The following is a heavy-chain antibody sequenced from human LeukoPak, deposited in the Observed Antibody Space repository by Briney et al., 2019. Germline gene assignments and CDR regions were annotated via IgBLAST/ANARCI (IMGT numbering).Heavy chain of an antibody. V-gene: IGHV4-59*01. D-gene: IGHD2-2*01. CDR3: VRVVPAARFGMDV. CDR1: GGSISSYD. J-gene: IGHJ6*02. Sequence: SETLSLTCSVSGGSISSYDWSWIRQPPGKGLEWIGYIYSSGITNYNPSLKSRVTISGDTSKNQFSLRLSSVTAADTAVYYCVRVVPAARFGMDVWGQGTTVTVSS. CDR2: IYSSGIT.